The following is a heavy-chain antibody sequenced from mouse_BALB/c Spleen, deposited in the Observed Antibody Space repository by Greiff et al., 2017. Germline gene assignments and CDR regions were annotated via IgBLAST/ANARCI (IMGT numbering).Heavy chain of an antibody. D-gene: IGHD2-1*01. CDR1: GYSFTGYT. CDR2: INPYNGGT. CDR3: ASLGGNYGKGAMDY. V-gene: IGHV1-18*01. Sequence: VQLQQSGPELVKPGASLKISCKASGYSFTGYTMNWVKQSHGKNLEWIGLINPYNGGTSYNQKFKGKATLTVDKSSSTAYMELRSLTSEDSAVYYCASLGGNYGKGAMDYWGQGTSVTVSS. J-gene: IGHJ4*01.